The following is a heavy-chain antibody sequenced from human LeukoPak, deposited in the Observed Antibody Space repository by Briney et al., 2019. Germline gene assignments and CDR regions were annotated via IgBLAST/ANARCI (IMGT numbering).Heavy chain of an antibody. J-gene: IGHJ4*02. Sequence: SETLTLTCAVYGGSFSGYYWSWIRQPPGKGQEWIGEINHSGSTNYNPSLKSRVTISVDTSKNQFSLKLSSVTAADTAVYYCARNTHDYGGKFDYWGQGTLVTVSS. V-gene: IGHV4-34*01. CDR2: INHSGST. D-gene: IGHD4-23*01. CDR1: GGSFSGYY. CDR3: ARNTHDYGGKFDY.